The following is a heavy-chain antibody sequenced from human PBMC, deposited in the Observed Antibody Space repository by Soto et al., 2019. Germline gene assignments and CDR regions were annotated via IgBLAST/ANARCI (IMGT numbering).Heavy chain of an antibody. CDR2: VNAGNDNT. D-gene: IGHD5-18*01. V-gene: IGHV1-3*01. CDR3: AREVPYGYSRFDY. Sequence: QVHLVQSGAEVKKPGASVKVSCKTSGYTFTNKVIHWVRQAPGQRLEWMGWVNAGNDNTKWSREFQGRLTLTKDTAATTAYMELSSLSSEDPAIYFCAREVPYGYSRFDYWGQGTLVTVSS. J-gene: IGHJ4*02. CDR1: GYTFTNKV.